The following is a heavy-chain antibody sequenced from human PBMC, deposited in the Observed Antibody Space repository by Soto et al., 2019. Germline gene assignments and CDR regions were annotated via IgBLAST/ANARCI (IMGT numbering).Heavy chain of an antibody. Sequence: ASVKVSCKASGGTFSSYAISWVRQAPGQGLEWMGGIIPIFGTANYAQKFQGRVTITADKSTSTAYMELSSLRSEDTAVYYPPSRVIEATARHSYRSGHWRHGTWVTDSS. J-gene: IGHJ4*03. CDR2: IIPIFGTA. CDR1: GGTFSSYA. CDR3: PSRVIEATARHSYRSGH. D-gene: IGHD3-16*02. V-gene: IGHV1-69*06.